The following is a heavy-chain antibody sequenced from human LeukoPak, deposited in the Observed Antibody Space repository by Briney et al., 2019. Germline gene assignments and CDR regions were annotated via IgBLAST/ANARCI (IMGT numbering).Heavy chain of an antibody. Sequence: GGSLRLSCAASGFTFSSHAVHWVRQAPGKGLEWVAFISYDGSVKYYADSVKGRFPISRDNSKNTLFLQMNSLRAEDTAVYYCAREEGASGSAFDYWGPGTLVTVSS. J-gene: IGHJ4*02. V-gene: IGHV3-30*04. CDR2: ISYDGSVK. CDR3: AREEGASGSAFDY. D-gene: IGHD3-10*01. CDR1: GFTFSSHA.